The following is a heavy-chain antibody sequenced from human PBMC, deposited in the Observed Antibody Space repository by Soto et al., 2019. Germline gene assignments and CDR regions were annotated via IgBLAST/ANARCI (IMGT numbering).Heavy chain of an antibody. Sequence: PGGSLRLSCAASGFTFSNAWMNWVRQAPGKGLEWVGRIKSETGGGATDYAAPVKGRFTISRDDSKNTLYLQMNSLKTEDTAVYYCATGSWDDSRTTGLDVWGQGTTVTVSS. V-gene: IGHV3-15*07. CDR3: ATGSWDDSRTTGLDV. CDR2: IKSETGGGAT. D-gene: IGHD3-22*01. CDR1: GFTFSNAW. J-gene: IGHJ6*02.